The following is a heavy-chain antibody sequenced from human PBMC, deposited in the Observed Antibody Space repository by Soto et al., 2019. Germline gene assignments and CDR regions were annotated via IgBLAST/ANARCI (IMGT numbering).Heavy chain of an antibody. CDR1: GFTFSSYS. Sequence: EVQLVESGGGLVKPGGSLRLSCAASGFTFSSYSMNWVRQAPGKGLEWVSSISSASSYTYYADSVKDRFTISRDNAMNSLFLQMNSLRAEDTAMYYCARVKTGSAAGIGSPGDYWGQGSLVTVSS. CDR3: ARVKTGSAAGIGSPGDY. J-gene: IGHJ4*02. CDR2: ISSASSYT. V-gene: IGHV3-21*02. D-gene: IGHD6-13*01.